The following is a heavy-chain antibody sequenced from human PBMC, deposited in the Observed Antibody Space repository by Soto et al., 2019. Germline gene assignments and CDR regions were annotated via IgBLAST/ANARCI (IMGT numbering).Heavy chain of an antibody. Sequence: GGSLRLSCAASGFTFSTYTMSWVRQAPGKGLEWVSSISGGGDSPSYADSVQGRFTISRDNPKNTLYLQMNSLRAEDTALYYCAKARCSTANCYVPDYWGQGTLVTVSS. V-gene: IGHV3-23*01. CDR1: GFTFSTYT. CDR3: AKARCSTANCYVPDY. D-gene: IGHD2-2*01. J-gene: IGHJ4*02. CDR2: ISGGGDSP.